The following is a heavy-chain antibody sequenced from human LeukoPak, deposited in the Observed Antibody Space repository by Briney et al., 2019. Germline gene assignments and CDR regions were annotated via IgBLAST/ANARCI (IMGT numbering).Heavy chain of an antibody. CDR3: ARDVPYYYYMDV. Sequence: GGSLRLSCAASEFIFSRFWMSWVRQAPGKGLEWVSSISGSGSYIYYTDSVEGRFTISRDNTKSSLYLQMNSLRAEDTAVYYCARDVPYYYYMDVWGKGTTVTVSS. CDR1: EFIFSRFW. D-gene: IGHD3-10*02. V-gene: IGHV3-21*01. CDR2: ISGSGSYI. J-gene: IGHJ6*03.